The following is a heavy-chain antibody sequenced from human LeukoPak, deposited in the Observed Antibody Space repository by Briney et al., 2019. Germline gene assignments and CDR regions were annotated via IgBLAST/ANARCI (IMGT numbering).Heavy chain of an antibody. CDR2: IYYSGST. CDR3: ARVTGYMIEDYFDY. Sequence: PSETLSLTCTVSGGSISSYYWSWIRQPPGKGLEWIGYIYYSGSTNYDPSLKSRVTISVDTSKNQFSLKLSSVTAADTAVYYCARVTGYMIEDYFDYWGQGTLVTVSS. D-gene: IGHD3-22*01. V-gene: IGHV4-59*01. J-gene: IGHJ4*02. CDR1: GGSISSYY.